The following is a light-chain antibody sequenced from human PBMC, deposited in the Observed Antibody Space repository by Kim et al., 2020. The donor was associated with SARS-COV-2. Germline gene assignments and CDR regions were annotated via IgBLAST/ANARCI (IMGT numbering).Light chain of an antibody. Sequence: SPGERATLSCRASQSVSSSYLAWYQQKPGQAPRLLIYGASSRATGIPDRFSGSGSGTDFTLTISRLEPEDFAVYYCQQHGSSPWTFGQGTKVDIK. V-gene: IGKV3-20*01. CDR1: QSVSSSY. CDR2: GAS. J-gene: IGKJ1*01. CDR3: QQHGSSPWT.